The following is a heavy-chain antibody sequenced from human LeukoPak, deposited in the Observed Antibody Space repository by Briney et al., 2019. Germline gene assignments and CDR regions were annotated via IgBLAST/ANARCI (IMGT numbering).Heavy chain of an antibody. Sequence: SVKVSCKASGGTFSSYAISWVRQAPGQGLEWMGGIIPIFGTANYAQKFQGRVTITADESTSTAYMELSSLRSEDTAVYYCARDHGIVVVPALDYWGQGTLVTVSS. CDR1: GGTFSSYA. CDR3: ARDHGIVVVPALDY. V-gene: IGHV1-69*13. D-gene: IGHD2-2*01. CDR2: IIPIFGTA. J-gene: IGHJ4*02.